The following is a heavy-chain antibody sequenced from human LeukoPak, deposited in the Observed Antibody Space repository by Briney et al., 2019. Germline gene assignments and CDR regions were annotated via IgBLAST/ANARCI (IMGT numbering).Heavy chain of an antibody. V-gene: IGHV4-34*01. J-gene: IGHJ4*02. CDR3: ARWPRITMVRGVIRGFDY. CDR1: GGSFSGYY. D-gene: IGHD3-10*01. CDR2: INHSGST. Sequence: PSETLSLTCAVYGGSFSGYYWSWIRQPPGKGLEWIGEINHSGSTNYNPSLKSRVTISVDTSKNQFSLKLSSMTAADTAVYYCARWPRITMVRGVIRGFDYWGQGTLVAVSS.